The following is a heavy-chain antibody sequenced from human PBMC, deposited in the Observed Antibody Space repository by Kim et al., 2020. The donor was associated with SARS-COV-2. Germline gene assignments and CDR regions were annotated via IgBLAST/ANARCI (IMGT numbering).Heavy chain of an antibody. D-gene: IGHD6-25*01. J-gene: IGHJ4*02. V-gene: IGHV4-39*01. CDR3: ARRTGYTYYFDY. Sequence: PARRSRVAISVDTSKNQFSLKRSSVTAADTAVYYCARRTGYTYYFDYWGQGTLVTVSS.